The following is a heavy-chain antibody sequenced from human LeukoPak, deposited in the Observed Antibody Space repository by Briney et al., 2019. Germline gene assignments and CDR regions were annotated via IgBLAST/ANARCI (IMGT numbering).Heavy chain of an antibody. J-gene: IGHJ4*02. CDR1: GGSISGCY. CDR2: ISYSGGT. V-gene: IGHV4-59*12. CDR3: ARAHCGGDCYSAPFDY. D-gene: IGHD2-21*02. Sequence: SGTLSLTCTVSGGSISGCYWSWIRQPPGKGLEWIGFISYSGGTNYNPSLKSRVTISVDTSKNQFSLKLSSVTAADTAVYYCARAHCGGDCYSAPFDYWGQGTLVTVSS.